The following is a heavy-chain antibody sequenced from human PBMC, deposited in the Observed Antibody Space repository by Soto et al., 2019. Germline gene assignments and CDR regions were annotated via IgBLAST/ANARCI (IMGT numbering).Heavy chain of an antibody. Sequence: PSETMSLTCSVSGGSDNDHYCSCIRQPPGQSLKWVAFSYHSGGTDYSPSRQSRVSLAVDTSKKQFSLRLSSVTAADTAVYFCARVEGGPDNLFCFDSWGQGTLVTVSS. CDR1: GGSDNDHY. CDR3: ARVEGGPDNLFCFDS. V-gene: IGHV4-59*02. D-gene: IGHD1-20*01. CDR2: SYHSGGT. J-gene: IGHJ4*02.